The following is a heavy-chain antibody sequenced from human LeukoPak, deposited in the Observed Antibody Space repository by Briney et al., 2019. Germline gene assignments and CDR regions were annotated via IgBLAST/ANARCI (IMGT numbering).Heavy chain of an antibody. Sequence: SVKVSCKASGYTFTSYGISWVRQAPGQGLEWMGGIIPIFGTANYAQKFQGRVTITTDESTSTAYMELSSLRSEDTAVYYCAGGIAARGLGRYYMAVWGKGTTVTVSS. CDR3: AGGIAARGLGRYYMAV. CDR1: GYTFTSYG. D-gene: IGHD6-6*01. V-gene: IGHV1-69*05. CDR2: IIPIFGTA. J-gene: IGHJ6*03.